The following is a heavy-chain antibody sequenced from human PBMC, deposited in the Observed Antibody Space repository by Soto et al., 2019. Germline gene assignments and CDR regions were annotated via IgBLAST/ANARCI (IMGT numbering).Heavy chain of an antibody. CDR2: IWYDGSNK. D-gene: IGHD1-26*01. V-gene: IGHV3-33*01. Sequence: ESGGGVVQPGRSLRLSCAASGFTFSTYGMHWVRQAPGKGLEWVAVIWYDGSNKYYADSMTGRFTISRDNSKSTLYLQMNSLRAEDTAVYYCARDRLLGNSFDYWGQGSLVTVSS. J-gene: IGHJ4*02. CDR1: GFTFSTYG. CDR3: ARDRLLGNSFDY.